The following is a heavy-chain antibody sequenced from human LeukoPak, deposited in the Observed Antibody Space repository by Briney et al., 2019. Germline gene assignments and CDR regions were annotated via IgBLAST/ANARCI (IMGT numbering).Heavy chain of an antibody. Sequence: SETLSLTCTVSGGSVGSGSYYWSWIRQPPGKGLEWIGYIYYSGSTNYNPSLKSRVTISVDTSKNQFSLKLSSVTAADTAVYYCARDSGGVTNWFDPWGQGTLVTVSS. J-gene: IGHJ5*02. D-gene: IGHD3-10*01. CDR3: ARDSGGVTNWFDP. CDR2: IYYSGST. CDR1: GGSVGSGSYY. V-gene: IGHV4-61*01.